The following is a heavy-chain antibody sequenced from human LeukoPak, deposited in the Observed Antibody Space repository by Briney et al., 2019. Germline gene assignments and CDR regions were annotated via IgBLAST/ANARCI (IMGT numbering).Heavy chain of an antibody. D-gene: IGHD6-6*01. CDR2: IYYSGST. V-gene: IGHV4-31*03. J-gene: IGHJ6*02. Sequence: SETLSLTCTVSGGSISSGGYYWSWIRQHPGKGLEWIGYIYYSGSTYYNPSLKGRVTISVDTSKNQFSLKLSSVTAADTAVYYCARDCRLYSSSRHYYYYGMDVWGQGTTVTVSS. CDR1: GGSISSGGYY. CDR3: ARDCRLYSSSRHYYYYGMDV.